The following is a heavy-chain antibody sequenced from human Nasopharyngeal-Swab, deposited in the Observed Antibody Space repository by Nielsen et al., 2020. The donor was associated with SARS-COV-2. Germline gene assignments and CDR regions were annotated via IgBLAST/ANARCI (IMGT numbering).Heavy chain of an antibody. Sequence: ETLSLTCAASGFTVSSKYMSWVRQAPGKGLEWVSGVYSIDGPYYADSVKGRFTISKDSSKNTLYLHMNSLRAEDTAVYYCASSTTHYYYYGMDVWGQGTTVTVSS. J-gene: IGHJ6*02. D-gene: IGHD2-15*01. V-gene: IGHV3-53*01. CDR2: VYSIDGP. CDR3: ASSTTHYYYYGMDV. CDR1: GFTVSSKY.